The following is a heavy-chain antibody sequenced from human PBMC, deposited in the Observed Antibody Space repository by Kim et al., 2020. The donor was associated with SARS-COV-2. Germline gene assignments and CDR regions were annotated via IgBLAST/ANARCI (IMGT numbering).Heavy chain of an antibody. D-gene: IGHD5-18*01. V-gene: IGHV3-33*05. CDR2: ISYDGSNK. Sequence: GGSLRLSCAASGFTFSSYGMHWVRQAPGKGLEWVAVISYDGSNKYYADSVKGRFTISRDNSKNTLYLQMNSLRAEDTAVYYCATLEDGYSYGFPFDYWGQGTLVTVSS. CDR1: GFTFSSYG. CDR3: ATLEDGYSYGFPFDY. J-gene: IGHJ4*02.